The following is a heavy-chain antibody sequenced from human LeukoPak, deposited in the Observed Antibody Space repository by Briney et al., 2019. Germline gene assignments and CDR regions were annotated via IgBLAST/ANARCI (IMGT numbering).Heavy chain of an antibody. CDR3: ARGAEKYYDYVWGSYRNNFDY. J-gene: IGHJ4*02. V-gene: IGHV7-4-1*02. Sequence: ASVKVSCKASGYTFTSYAMNWVRQAPGQGLEWMGWINTNTGNPTYAQGLTGRFVFSLDTSVSTAYLQISSLKAEDTAVYYCARGAEKYYDYVWGSYRNNFDYWGQGTLVTFSS. CDR2: INTNTGNP. D-gene: IGHD3-16*02. CDR1: GYTFTSYA.